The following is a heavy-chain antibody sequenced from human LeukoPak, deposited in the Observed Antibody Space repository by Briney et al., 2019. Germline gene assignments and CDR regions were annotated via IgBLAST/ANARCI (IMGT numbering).Heavy chain of an antibody. Sequence: GGSLRLSCAASGITFSSYGMHWVRQAPGKGLEWVAFIRYDGSNKYYADSVKGRFTISRDNSKNTLYLQMNSLRAEDTAVYYCARDYHPTIFGVAYPDYWGQGTLVTVSS. V-gene: IGHV3-30*02. CDR3: ARDYHPTIFGVAYPDY. CDR1: GITFSSYG. J-gene: IGHJ4*02. D-gene: IGHD3-3*01. CDR2: IRYDGSNK.